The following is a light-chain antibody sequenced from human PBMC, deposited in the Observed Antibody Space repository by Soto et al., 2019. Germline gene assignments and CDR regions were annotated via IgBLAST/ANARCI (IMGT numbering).Light chain of an antibody. J-gene: IGLJ2*01. V-gene: IGLV1-40*01. CDR3: ASWDDRLGAVI. Sequence: QSVLTQPPSVSGAPGQRVTISCTGNSSNLGAGYDVHWYQQLPGAAPKLVIFGNRNRPSGVPERFSGSKSGTAASLAISGLRSEDEAVYYCASWDDRLGAVIFGGGTKVTVL. CDR2: GNR. CDR1: SSNLGAGYD.